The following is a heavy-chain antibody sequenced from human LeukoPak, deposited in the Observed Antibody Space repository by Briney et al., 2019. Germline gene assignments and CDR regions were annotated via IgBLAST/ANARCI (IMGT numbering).Heavy chain of an antibody. CDR3: ARNSPPHAYYFDF. Sequence: PSETLSLTCTVSGGSISSYYWSWIRQPPGKGLEWIGYIYYSGSTNYNPSLKSRVTISVDTSKNQFSLKLNSVTAADTAIYFCARNSPPHAYYFDFWGQGTLVTVSS. CDR2: IYYSGST. V-gene: IGHV4-59*08. D-gene: IGHD2-2*01. CDR1: GGSISSYY. J-gene: IGHJ4*02.